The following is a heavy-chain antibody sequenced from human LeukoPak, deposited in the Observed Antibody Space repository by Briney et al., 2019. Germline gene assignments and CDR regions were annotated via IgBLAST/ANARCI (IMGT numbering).Heavy chain of an antibody. CDR2: IYPGDSDT. CDR3: ARAPSNYYGQNFDY. Sequence: GESLKISCKGSGYSFTSYWIGWVRQMPGKGLEWMGIIYPGDSDTRYSTSFQGQVTISADKSISTAYLQWSSLKTSDTAVYYCARAPSNYYGQNFDYWGQGTLVTVSS. CDR1: GYSFTSYW. J-gene: IGHJ4*02. D-gene: IGHD3-10*01. V-gene: IGHV5-51*01.